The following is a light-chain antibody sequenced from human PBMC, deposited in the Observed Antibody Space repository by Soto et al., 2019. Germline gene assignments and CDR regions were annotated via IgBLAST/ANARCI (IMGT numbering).Light chain of an antibody. CDR3: QQYSDWPPWT. J-gene: IGKJ1*01. Sequence: EIVMTQSPATLSVSPGEGATLSCRASQNIRTKLAWYQQKPGQAPRLLISGASTRATGIPVRFSGSGSGTEFALAISSLQSEDFAVYYCQQYSDWPPWTFGQGTKVDIK. CDR2: GAS. V-gene: IGKV3-15*01. CDR1: QNIRTK.